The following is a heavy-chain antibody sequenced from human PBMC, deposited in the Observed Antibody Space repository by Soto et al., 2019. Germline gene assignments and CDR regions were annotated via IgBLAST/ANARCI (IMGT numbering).Heavy chain of an antibody. J-gene: IGHJ6*02. CDR1: GGSFSGYY. V-gene: IGHV4-34*01. CDR2: INHSGST. D-gene: IGHD6-6*01. Sequence: SETLSLTCAVYGGSFSGYYWSWIRQPPGKGLEWIGEINHSGSTNYNPSLKSRVTISVDTSKNQFSLKLSSVTAADTAVYYCARGPPKWQRIAARPLYYYYGMDVWGQGTTVTVSS. CDR3: ARGPPKWQRIAARPLYYYYGMDV.